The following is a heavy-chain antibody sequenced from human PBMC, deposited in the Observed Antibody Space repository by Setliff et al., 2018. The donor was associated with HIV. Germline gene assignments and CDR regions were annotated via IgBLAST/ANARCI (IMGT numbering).Heavy chain of an antibody. D-gene: IGHD3-10*01. Sequence: ASVKVSCKASGYTFKTYGMTWVRQAPGQGLEWIGWISAYTGNTNYAQKFQGRVTMTTDTSTSTAYMGLRSLTFDDTAVYYCARDQADVYNYLLSGAFDFWGQGAMVTVSS. CDR1: GYTFKTYG. CDR3: ARDQADVYNYLLSGAFDF. CDR2: ISAYTGNT. V-gene: IGHV1-18*01. J-gene: IGHJ3*01.